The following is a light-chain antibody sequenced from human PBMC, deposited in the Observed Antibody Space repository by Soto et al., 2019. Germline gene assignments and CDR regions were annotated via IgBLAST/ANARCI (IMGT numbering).Light chain of an antibody. V-gene: IGKV3-20*01. Sequence: EIVLTQSPGTLSLSPGERATLSCRASQSVTSNYLAWYQQKLGQPPRLLIYGASSRATGIPDRFRGSGSGTDFTLTISRLEPEDFAVYFCQQYGSSTWTFGQGTKVEIK. CDR3: QQYGSSTWT. J-gene: IGKJ1*01. CDR1: QSVTSNY. CDR2: GAS.